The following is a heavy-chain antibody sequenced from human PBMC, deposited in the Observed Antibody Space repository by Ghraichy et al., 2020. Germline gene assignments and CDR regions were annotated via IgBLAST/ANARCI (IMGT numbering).Heavy chain of an antibody. V-gene: IGHV4-34*01. D-gene: IGHD3-3*01. Sequence: SETLSLTCAVYGGSFSGYYWSWIHQPPGKGLEWIGEINHSGSTNYNPSLKSRVTISVDTSKNQFSLKLSSVTAADTAVYYCARGEINYDFWSGYTVDPWGQGTLVTVSS. CDR1: GGSFSGYY. CDR3: ARGEINYDFWSGYTVDP. CDR2: INHSGST. J-gene: IGHJ5*02.